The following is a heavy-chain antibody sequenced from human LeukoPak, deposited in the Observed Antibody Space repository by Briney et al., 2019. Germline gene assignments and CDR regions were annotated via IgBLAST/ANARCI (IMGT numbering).Heavy chain of an antibody. CDR2: IKQDGSEK. CDR1: GFTFSSYW. D-gene: IGHD6-13*01. Sequence: GGSLRLSCAASGFTFSSYWMSWVRQAPGKGLEWVANIKQDGSEKYYVDSVKGRFTISRDNAKNSLYLQMNSLRAEDTAVYYCARDKPGYSSSYPQDNWFDPWGQGTLVTVSS. CDR3: ARDKPGYSSSYPQDNWFDP. J-gene: IGHJ5*02. V-gene: IGHV3-7*03.